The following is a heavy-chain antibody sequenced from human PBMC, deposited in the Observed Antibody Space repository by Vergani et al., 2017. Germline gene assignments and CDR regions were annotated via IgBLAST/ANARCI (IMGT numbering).Heavy chain of an antibody. CDR3: AKDVPYYDSSGSLDY. CDR1: GFTFSSYS. V-gene: IGHV3-23*04. D-gene: IGHD3-22*01. Sequence: EVQLVESGGGLVKPGGSLRLSCAASGFTFSSYSMNWVRQAPGKGLEWVSVISGSGDNTYYADSVKGRFTISRDNSKNTLYLQMNSLRAEDTAVYYCAKDVPYYDSSGSLDYWGQGTLVTVSS. CDR2: ISGSGDNT. J-gene: IGHJ4*02.